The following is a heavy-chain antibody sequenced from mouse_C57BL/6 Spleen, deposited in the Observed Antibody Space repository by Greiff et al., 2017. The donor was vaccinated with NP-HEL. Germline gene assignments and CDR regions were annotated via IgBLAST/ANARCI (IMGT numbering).Heavy chain of an antibody. CDR1: GYSITSGYY. V-gene: IGHV3-6*01. Sequence: VQLKESGPGLVKPSQSLSLTCSVTGYSITSGYYWNWIRQFPGNKLEWMGYISYDGSNNYNPSLKNRISITRDTSKNQFFLKLNSVTTEDTATYYCARGLGRGWFAYWGQGTLVTVSA. CDR3: ARGLGRGWFAY. J-gene: IGHJ3*01. CDR2: ISYDGSN. D-gene: IGHD4-1*01.